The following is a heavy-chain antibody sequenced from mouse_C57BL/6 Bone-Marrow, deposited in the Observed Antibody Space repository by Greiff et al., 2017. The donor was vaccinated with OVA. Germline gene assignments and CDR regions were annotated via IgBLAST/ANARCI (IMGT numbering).Heavy chain of an antibody. J-gene: IGHJ3*01. Sequence: QVQLQQPGAELVKPGASVKVSCKASGYTFTSYWMHWVKQRPDQGLEWIGRIHPSDSDTNYNQKFKGKATLTVDKSSSTAYMQLSSLTSEDSAVYYCAKELRLRWFFAYWGQGTLVTVSA. D-gene: IGHD3-2*02. CDR2: IHPSDSDT. CDR1: GYTFTSYW. V-gene: IGHV1-74*01. CDR3: AKELRLRWFFAY.